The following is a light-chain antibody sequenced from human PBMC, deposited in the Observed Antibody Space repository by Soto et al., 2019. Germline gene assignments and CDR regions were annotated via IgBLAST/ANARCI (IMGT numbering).Light chain of an antibody. Sequence: QSALTQPASVSGSPGQSITISCTGTSSDVGGYNYVSWYQQHPGKAPKLMIYDSDRRPSGIPARFSGSKSGTSATLGITGLQTGDEADYYCGAWENSLTVYVFGSGTKVTVL. J-gene: IGLJ1*01. V-gene: IGLV2-14*01. CDR3: GAWENSLTVYV. CDR2: DSD. CDR1: SSDVGGYNY.